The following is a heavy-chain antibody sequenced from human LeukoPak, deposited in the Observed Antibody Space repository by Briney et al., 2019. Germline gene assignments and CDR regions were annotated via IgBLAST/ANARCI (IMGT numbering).Heavy chain of an antibody. CDR1: GGSLSGYY. CDR2: MHYTGAT. V-gene: IGHV4-34*01. J-gene: IGHJ2*01. Sequence: PSETLSLTCAVYGGSLSGYYWSWFRQPPGKGLEWIGQMHYTGATNYSPSLKSRVTISAGTSKNQFSLKVNSVTAADTAVYYCARGVTLLYYFDLWGRGTLVTVSS. D-gene: IGHD4-23*01. CDR3: ARGVTLLYYFDL.